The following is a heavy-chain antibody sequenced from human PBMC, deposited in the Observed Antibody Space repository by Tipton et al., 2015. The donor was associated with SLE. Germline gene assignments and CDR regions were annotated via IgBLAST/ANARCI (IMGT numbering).Heavy chain of an antibody. Sequence: SLRLSCAASEFSFGSYAMTWVRQAPGKGLVYVAGVSATGGHTFYSDSVKGRFTISRDNSKNTLYLQMDTLRADDTAVYFCARDRGAAPWYPFDYWGQGTLVTVSS. V-gene: IGHV3-23*01. CDR3: ARDRGAAPWYPFDY. D-gene: IGHD6-25*01. CDR1: EFSFGSYA. CDR2: VSATGGHT. J-gene: IGHJ4*02.